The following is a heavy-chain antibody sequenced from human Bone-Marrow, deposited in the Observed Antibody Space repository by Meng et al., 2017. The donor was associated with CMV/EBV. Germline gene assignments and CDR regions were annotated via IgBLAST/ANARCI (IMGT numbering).Heavy chain of an antibody. Sequence: ASVKVSCKASGYTFTSYDINWVRQATGQGLEWMGWMNPNSGNTGYAQKFQGRVTITADKSTSTVYMELSSLRSEDTAVYYCARDTSEGTRWFYFDYWGQGTRVTVSS. CDR2: MNPNSGNT. J-gene: IGHJ4*02. V-gene: IGHV1-8*03. D-gene: IGHD1-7*01. CDR1: GYTFTSYD. CDR3: ARDTSEGTRWFYFDY.